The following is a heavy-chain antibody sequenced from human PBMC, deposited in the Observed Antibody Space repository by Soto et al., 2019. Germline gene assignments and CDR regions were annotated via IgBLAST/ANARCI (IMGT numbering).Heavy chain of an antibody. J-gene: IGHJ6*02. D-gene: IGHD3-10*01. CDR1: GFTFDDYT. CDR2: ISWDGGST. CDR3: ALYYYGPGGDYYYYGMEV. V-gene: IGHV3-43*01. Sequence: DVQLVESGGVVVQPGGSLRLSCAASGFTFDDYTMHWVRQAPGKGLEWVSLISWDGGSTYYADSVKGRFTISRDNSKNFLYLQTNSLRTEDTALYYCALYYYGPGGDYYYYGMEVWGQGTTVTVSS.